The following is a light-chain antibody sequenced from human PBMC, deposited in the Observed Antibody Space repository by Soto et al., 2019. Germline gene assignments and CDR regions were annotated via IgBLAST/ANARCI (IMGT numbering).Light chain of an antibody. CDR2: GAS. CDR1: QSISSSY. J-gene: IGKJ1*01. V-gene: IGKV3-20*01. Sequence: EIVLTQSPGTLSLSPGERTTLSCRASQSISSSYLARYQQKPGQATRPLVYGASSRATGIPDRFSGSGSGTDFTLTISRLEPEDFALYYCHQYSSTFWTLGQGTKVEIK. CDR3: HQYSSTFWT.